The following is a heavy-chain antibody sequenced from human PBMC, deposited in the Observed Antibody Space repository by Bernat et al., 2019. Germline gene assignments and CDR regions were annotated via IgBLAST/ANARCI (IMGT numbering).Heavy chain of an antibody. CDR2: ISDTGANT. J-gene: IGHJ4*02. D-gene: IGHD6-19*01. Sequence: EVQLLESGGGVVQPGGSLTLSCAASGLTFENFGMTWVLQVPWKGLQWVSTISDTGANTHYADSVKGRFTISRDNSKNTLYLQMNGLRAEDTAIYYCAKDAGGGYTMFQYWGQGTLVTVSS. CDR1: GLTFENFG. CDR3: AKDAGGGYTMFQY. V-gene: IGHV3-23*01.